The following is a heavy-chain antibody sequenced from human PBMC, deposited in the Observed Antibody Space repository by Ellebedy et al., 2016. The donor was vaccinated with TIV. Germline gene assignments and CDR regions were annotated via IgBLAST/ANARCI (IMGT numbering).Heavy chain of an antibody. Sequence: SQTLSLTXXISGDSVSSNSAAWNWIRQSPSRGLEWLGRTYYRSKWYNDYAVSVKSRITINPDTSKNQFSLQLNSVTPEDTAVYYCARLQWTDYYYGMDVWGQGTTVTVSS. CDR3: ARLQWTDYYYGMDV. CDR1: GDSVSSNSAA. V-gene: IGHV6-1*01. J-gene: IGHJ6*02. D-gene: IGHD2-8*01. CDR2: TYYRSKWYN.